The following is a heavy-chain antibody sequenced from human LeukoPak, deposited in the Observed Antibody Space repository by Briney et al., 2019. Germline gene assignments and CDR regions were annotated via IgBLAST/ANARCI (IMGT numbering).Heavy chain of an antibody. CDR3: TRGEDDYVWGSYRLNYFDY. V-gene: IGHV3-73*01. Sequence: GGSLRLSCAASGFTFSGSAMHWVRQASGKGLEWVGRIRSKANSYATAYAASVKGRFTISRDDSKNTAYLQMNSLKTDDTAAYYCTRGEDDYVWGSYRLNYFDYWGQGTLVTVSS. CDR1: GFTFSGSA. J-gene: IGHJ4*02. D-gene: IGHD3-16*02. CDR2: IRSKANSYAT.